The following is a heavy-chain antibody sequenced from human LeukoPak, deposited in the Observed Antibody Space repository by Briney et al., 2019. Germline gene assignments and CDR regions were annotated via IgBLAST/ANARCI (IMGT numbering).Heavy chain of an antibody. Sequence: PGGSLRLSCAASGFTFSTYWMDWVRQTPGKGLVWVSRINSDGSTPSYADSVKGRFTISRDNSKNTVYLQLNSLRAEDTAVYYCATTGLLGDIPWGQGTLVTVSS. V-gene: IGHV3-74*01. CDR3: ATTGLLGDIP. D-gene: IGHD2-21*01. CDR1: GFTFSTYW. CDR2: INSDGSTP. J-gene: IGHJ5*02.